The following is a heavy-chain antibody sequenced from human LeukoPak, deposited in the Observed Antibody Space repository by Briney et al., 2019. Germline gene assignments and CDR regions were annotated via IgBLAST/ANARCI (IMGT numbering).Heavy chain of an antibody. J-gene: IGHJ6*02. CDR1: GYTFTSYG. D-gene: IGHD2-2*01. CDR2: ISAYNGNT. Sequence: AASVKVSCKASGYTFTSYGISWVRQAPGQGLEWMGWISAYNGNTNYAQKLQGRVTMTTDTSTSTAHMELRSLRSDDTAVYYCARGEYQLIPLTYYYYYGMDVWDQGTTVTVSS. V-gene: IGHV1-18*01. CDR3: ARGEYQLIPLTYYYYYGMDV.